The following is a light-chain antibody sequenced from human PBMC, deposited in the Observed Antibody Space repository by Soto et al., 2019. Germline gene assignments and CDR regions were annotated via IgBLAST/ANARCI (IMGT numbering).Light chain of an antibody. Sequence: QSVLTQPPSVSGSPGQSVTISCTGTTSDIGGYKYVSWYQQLPGKAPKLMIFDVTKRPSGVADRFSGSNSGNTASLTISGLQAEDEAIYYCCSYARTTHVFGTGTKLTVL. CDR1: TSDIGGYKY. CDR2: DVT. J-gene: IGLJ1*01. CDR3: CSYARTTHV. V-gene: IGLV2-11*01.